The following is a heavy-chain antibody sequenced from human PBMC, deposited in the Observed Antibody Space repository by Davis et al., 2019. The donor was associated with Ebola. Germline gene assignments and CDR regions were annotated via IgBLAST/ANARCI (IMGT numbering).Heavy chain of an antibody. CDR3: ARNYGSGSFFPHY. CDR2: INAGNGNT. D-gene: IGHD3-10*01. V-gene: IGHV1-3*01. CDR1: GYTFTSYA. J-gene: IGHJ4*02. Sequence: AASVKVSCKASGYTFTSYAMHWVRQAPGQRLEWMGWINAGNGNTKYSQRFQGRVTITRDTSASTAYMELSSLRSEDTAVYYCARNYGSGSFFPHYWGQGTLVTVSS.